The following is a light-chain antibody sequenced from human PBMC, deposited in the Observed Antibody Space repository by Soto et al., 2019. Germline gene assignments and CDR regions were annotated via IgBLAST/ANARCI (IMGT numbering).Light chain of an antibody. CDR1: QSITNY. J-gene: IGKJ5*01. V-gene: IGKV1-39*01. CDR2: AAS. CDR3: QQSYSTPVT. Sequence: DIQMTQSPSSLSASVGDRVTITCRASQSITNYLSWYQQKPGKAPMVLIYAASSLQSGVPSRFSGSGSGTDFTLTISSLQPEDFATYYCQQSYSTPVTFGQGTDWRL.